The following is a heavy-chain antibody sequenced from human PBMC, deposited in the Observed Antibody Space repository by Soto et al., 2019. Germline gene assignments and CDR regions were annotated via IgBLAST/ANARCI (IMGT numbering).Heavy chain of an antibody. V-gene: IGHV1-18*01. CDR3: ARGRYGDY. CDR1: GYTFTSYG. CDR2: ISAHNGNT. Sequence: QVHLVQSGAEVEKPGASVKVSCKASGYTFTSYGITWVRQAPGQGLEWMGWISAHNGNTDYAQKLQGRVIVTRDTSTSTAYMELRSLRSGDTAVYYCARGRYGDYWGQGALVTVSS. J-gene: IGHJ4*02. D-gene: IGHD1-1*01.